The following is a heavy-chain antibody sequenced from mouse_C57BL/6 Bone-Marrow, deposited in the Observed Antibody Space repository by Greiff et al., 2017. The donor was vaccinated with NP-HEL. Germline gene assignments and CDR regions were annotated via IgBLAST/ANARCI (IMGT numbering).Heavy chain of an antibody. J-gene: IGHJ2*01. CDR2: ISSGGSYT. Sequence: EVNVVESGGDLVKPGGSLKLSCAASGFTFSSYGMSWVRQTPDKRLEWVATISSGGSYTYYPDSVKGRFTISRDNAKNTLYLQMSSLKSEDTAMYYCASYDGYYENFDYWGQGTTLTVSS. V-gene: IGHV5-6*01. D-gene: IGHD2-3*01. CDR3: ASYDGYYENFDY. CDR1: GFTFSSYG.